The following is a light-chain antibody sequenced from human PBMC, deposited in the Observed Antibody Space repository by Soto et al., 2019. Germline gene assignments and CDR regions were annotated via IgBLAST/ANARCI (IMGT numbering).Light chain of an antibody. V-gene: IGLV2-14*01. CDR2: EVS. CDR3: SAYTISSTRYV. CDR1: SSDVGVYDY. Sequence: QSVLTQPASVSGSPGQSITISCTGTSSDVGVYDYVSWYQQHPGKAPKLMIFEVSNRPSGVSNRFSGSKSGNTASLTISGLQAEDEADYYCSAYTISSTRYVFGTGTKLTVL. J-gene: IGLJ1*01.